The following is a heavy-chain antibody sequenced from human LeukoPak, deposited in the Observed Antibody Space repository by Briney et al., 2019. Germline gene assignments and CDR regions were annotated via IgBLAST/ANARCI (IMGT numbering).Heavy chain of an antibody. J-gene: IGHJ4*02. D-gene: IGHD6-13*01. Sequence: PGGSLRLSCAASGFTFSSYAMSWARQAPGKGLEWVSAISGSGGSTYYADSVKGRFTISRDNSKNTLYLQMNSLRAEDTAVYYCAKDLGSSWSFDYWGQGTLVTVSS. CDR1: GFTFSSYA. V-gene: IGHV3-23*01. CDR3: AKDLGSSWSFDY. CDR2: ISGSGGST.